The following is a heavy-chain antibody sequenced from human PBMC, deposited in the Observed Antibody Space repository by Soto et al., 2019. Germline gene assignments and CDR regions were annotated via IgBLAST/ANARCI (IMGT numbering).Heavy chain of an antibody. J-gene: IGHJ3*02. CDR1: GYTFTSYD. CDR2: MNPNSGNT. D-gene: IGHD2-15*01. CDR3: ASCWCSGGSCDTADAFDI. V-gene: IGHV1-8*01. Sequence: QVQLVQSGAEVKKPGASVKVSCKASGYTFTSYDINWVRQATGQGLEWMGWMNPNSGNTGYAQKFQGRVTMTRNTSISTAYMELSSLRSEDTAVYYCASCWCSGGSCDTADAFDIWGQGTMVTVSS.